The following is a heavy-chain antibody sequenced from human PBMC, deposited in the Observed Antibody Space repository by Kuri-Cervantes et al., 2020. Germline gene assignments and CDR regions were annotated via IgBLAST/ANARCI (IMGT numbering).Heavy chain of an antibody. CDR2: FDPEQGET. V-gene: IGHV1-24*01. D-gene: IGHD2-2*01. CDR3: ARAFCSSTSCYGPYGMDV. CDR1: GYTLTELS. J-gene: IGHJ6*02. Sequence: ASVKVSCKISGYTLTELSMHWVRQAPGKGPEWMGGFDPEQGETIYAQQFQGRVTMTSDTSISTAYMELSRLRSDDTAVYYCARAFCSSTSCYGPYGMDVWGQGTTVTVSS.